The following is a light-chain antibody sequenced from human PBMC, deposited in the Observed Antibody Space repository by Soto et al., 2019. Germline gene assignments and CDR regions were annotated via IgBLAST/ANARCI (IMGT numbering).Light chain of an antibody. CDR2: GAS. J-gene: IGKJ5*01. V-gene: IGKV3-20*01. CDR3: QQYGTSPIT. CDR1: QTVSSY. Sequence: ENVLTQSPGTLSLSPGERATLSCRASQTVSSYLTWYQQRPCQAPRLLIYGASKRATGIPDRFSGSGSGTDCTLTISRLEPADFALYYCQQYGTSPITFGQVTRLEIK.